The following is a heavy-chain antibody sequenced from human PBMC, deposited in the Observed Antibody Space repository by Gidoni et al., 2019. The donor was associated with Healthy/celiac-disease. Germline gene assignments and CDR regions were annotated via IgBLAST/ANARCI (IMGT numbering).Heavy chain of an antibody. CDR2: ISCSGGST. CDR1: GFTFSSYA. V-gene: IGHV3-23*01. Sequence: EVQLLESGGGLVQPGGSLRLYCAASGFTFSSYAMSWVRQAPGEGLEWVSAISCSGGSTYYADSVKGRFTISRDNSKNTLYLQMNSLRAEDTAVYYCAKIPWGQLEDDAFDIWGQGTMVTVSS. J-gene: IGHJ3*02. CDR3: AKIPWGQLEDDAFDI. D-gene: IGHD6-13*01.